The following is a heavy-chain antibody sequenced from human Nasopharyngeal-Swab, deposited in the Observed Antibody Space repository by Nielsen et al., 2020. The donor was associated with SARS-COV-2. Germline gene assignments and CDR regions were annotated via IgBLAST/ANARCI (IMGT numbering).Heavy chain of an antibody. CDR3: ARVGTPRSYYYYYGMDV. CDR1: GGTFSSYA. CDR2: ISAYNGNT. Sequence: ASVKVSCKASGGTFSSYAISWVRQAPGQGLEWMGWISAYNGNTNYAQKLQGRVTMTTDTSTSTAYMELRSLRSDDTAVYYCARVGTPRSYYYYYGMDVWGQGTTVTVSS. V-gene: IGHV1-18*01. J-gene: IGHJ6*02. D-gene: IGHD1/OR15-1a*01.